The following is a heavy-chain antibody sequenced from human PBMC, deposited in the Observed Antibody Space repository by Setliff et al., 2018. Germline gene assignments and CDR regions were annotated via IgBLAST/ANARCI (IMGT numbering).Heavy chain of an antibody. V-gene: IGHV3-7*01. J-gene: IGHJ4*02. Sequence: GSLRLSCAASGFTFSSYWTSWVRQAPGKGLEWVANIKQDGSEKYYVDSVKGRFTISRDNAKNSLYLQMNSLRAEDTAVYYCARDGGEYWGQGTLVTVSS. CDR1: GFTFSSYW. D-gene: IGHD3-16*01. CDR2: IKQDGSEK. CDR3: ARDGGEY.